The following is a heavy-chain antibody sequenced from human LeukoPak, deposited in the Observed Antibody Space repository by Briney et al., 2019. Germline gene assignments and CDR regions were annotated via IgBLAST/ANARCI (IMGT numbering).Heavy chain of an antibody. CDR3: AKDRVVRGVRGAFDI. CDR1: GFTFSSYA. J-gene: IGHJ3*02. D-gene: IGHD3-10*01. CDR2: ISGGGSST. Sequence: GGSLRLSCAASGFTFSSYAMSWVRQAPGKGLEWVSAISGGGSSTYYADSVKGRFTISRDNSKNTLYLQMNSLRAEDTAVYYCAKDRVVRGVRGAFDIWGQGTMVTVSS. V-gene: IGHV3-23*01.